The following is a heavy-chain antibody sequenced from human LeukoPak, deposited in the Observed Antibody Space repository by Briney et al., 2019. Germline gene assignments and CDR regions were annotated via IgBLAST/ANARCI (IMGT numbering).Heavy chain of an antibody. D-gene: IGHD3-10*01. CDR1: GFTFGDYA. V-gene: IGHV3-49*03. J-gene: IGHJ4*02. Sequence: GGSLRLSCTASGFTFGDYAMSWFRQAPGKGLEWVGFIRSKAYGGTTEYAASVKGRFTISRDDSKSIAYLQMNSLKTEDTAVYYCTRASKAYYYGSGSNDFDYWGQGTLVTVSS. CDR2: IRSKAYGGTT. CDR3: TRASKAYYYGSGSNDFDY.